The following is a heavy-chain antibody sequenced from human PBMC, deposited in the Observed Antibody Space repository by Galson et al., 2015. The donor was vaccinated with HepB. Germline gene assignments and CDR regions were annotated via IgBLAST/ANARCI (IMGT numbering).Heavy chain of an antibody. J-gene: IGHJ4*02. Sequence: SLRLSCAVSGFTFTTYAISWVRQAPGKGLEWVAVISYDGSSKDYADSVKGRFTISRDNSKNTLYLQMNSLRAEDTAVHYCARDLDYDSGSYFDYWGRGTLVTVSS. D-gene: IGHD3-10*01. CDR2: ISYDGSSK. CDR1: GFTFTTYA. V-gene: IGHV3-30*04. CDR3: ARDLDYDSGSYFDY.